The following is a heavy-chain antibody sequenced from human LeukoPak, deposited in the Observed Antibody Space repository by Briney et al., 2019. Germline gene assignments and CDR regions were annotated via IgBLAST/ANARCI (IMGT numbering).Heavy chain of an antibody. Sequence: GGSLRLSCAASGFTFSSYEMNWVRQAPGKGLEWVSYISSSGSTIYYADSVKGRFTISRDNAKNTLYLQMNSLRADDTAVYYCARDQVPNSNGGFDYWGQGTLVTVSS. J-gene: IGHJ4*02. D-gene: IGHD2-8*01. CDR1: GFTFSSYE. V-gene: IGHV3-48*03. CDR3: ARDQVPNSNGGFDY. CDR2: ISSSGSTI.